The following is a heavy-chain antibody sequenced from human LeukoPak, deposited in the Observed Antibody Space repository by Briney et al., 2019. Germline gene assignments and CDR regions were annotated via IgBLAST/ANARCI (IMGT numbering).Heavy chain of an antibody. J-gene: IGHJ4*02. CDR1: GYTFTAYY. Sequence: ASVKVSCKASGYTFTAYYMHWVQQAPGQGLEWVGWINPYCGGTNYAQKFQGRVTMTRDTSISTAYMELSSLRSDDAAVYYCASTENCDYWGQGTLVTVSS. CDR3: ASTENCDY. V-gene: IGHV1-2*02. CDR2: INPYCGGT.